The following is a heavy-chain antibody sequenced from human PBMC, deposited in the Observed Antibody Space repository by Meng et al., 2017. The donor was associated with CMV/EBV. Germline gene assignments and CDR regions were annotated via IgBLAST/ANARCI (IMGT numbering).Heavy chain of an antibody. CDR1: SSYS. J-gene: IGHJ5*02. Sequence: SSYSMNWVRQAPGKGLEWVSSISSSSSYIYYADSVKGRFTISRDNAKNSLYLQMNSLRAEDTAVYYCARDLGGCSSTSCYKGWFDPWGQGTLVTVSS. CDR2: ISSSSSYI. CDR3: ARDLGGCSSTSCYKGWFDP. D-gene: IGHD2-2*02. V-gene: IGHV3-21*01.